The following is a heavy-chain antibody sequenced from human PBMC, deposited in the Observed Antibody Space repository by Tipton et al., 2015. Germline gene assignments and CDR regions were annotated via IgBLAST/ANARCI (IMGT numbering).Heavy chain of an antibody. D-gene: IGHD3/OR15-3a*01. V-gene: IGHV3-7*03. Sequence: SLRLSCAASGFTVSSNYMSWVRQAPGKGLEWVANIKQDGSEKYYVDSVKGRFTISRDNAKNSLYLQMNSLRAEDTAVYYCARGDWIIWGQGTLVTVSS. CDR3: ARGDWII. J-gene: IGHJ4*02. CDR1: GFTVSSNY. CDR2: IKQDGSEK.